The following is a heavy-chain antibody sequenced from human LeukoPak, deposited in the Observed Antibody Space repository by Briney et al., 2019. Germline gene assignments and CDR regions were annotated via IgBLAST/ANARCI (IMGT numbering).Heavy chain of an antibody. V-gene: IGHV3-7*01. Sequence: GGSLRLSCAAPGFTFSSYWMSWVRQAPGKGLEWMANIKQDGSEKYYVDSVKGRFTISRDNAKNTLYLQMSSLRAEDTAVYYCARDRYSYGDFWGQGTLVTVSS. CDR3: ARDRYSYGDF. CDR2: IKQDGSEK. J-gene: IGHJ4*02. D-gene: IGHD5-18*01. CDR1: GFTFSSYW.